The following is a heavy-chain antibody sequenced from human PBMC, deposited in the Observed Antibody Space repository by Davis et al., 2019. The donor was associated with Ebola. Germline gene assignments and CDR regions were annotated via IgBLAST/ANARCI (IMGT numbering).Heavy chain of an antibody. CDR1: GFTFSSYW. Sequence: GESLKISCAASGFTFSSYWMHWVRQAPGKGLVWVSRINSDGSSTSYADSVKGRFTISRDNAKNTLYLQMNSLRAEDTAVYYCAAGYSSSWLRIYYYYGMDVWGQGTTVTVSS. D-gene: IGHD6-13*01. V-gene: IGHV3-74*01. CDR2: INSDGSST. J-gene: IGHJ6*02. CDR3: AAGYSSSWLRIYYYYGMDV.